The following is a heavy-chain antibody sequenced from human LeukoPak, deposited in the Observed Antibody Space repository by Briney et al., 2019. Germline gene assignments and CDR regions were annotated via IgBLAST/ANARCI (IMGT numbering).Heavy chain of an antibody. CDR3: ARDLNTNWYVSDP. Sequence: SETLSLTCSVSGGSISSYYRSWIRQPAGKGLEWIGRIYTSGSTNYNPSLKSRVTMSVDTSKNQFSLRLSSVTAADTAVYYCARDLNTNWYVSDPWGQGTLVTVSS. J-gene: IGHJ5*02. D-gene: IGHD1-1*01. CDR1: GGSISSYY. CDR2: IYTSGST. V-gene: IGHV4-4*07.